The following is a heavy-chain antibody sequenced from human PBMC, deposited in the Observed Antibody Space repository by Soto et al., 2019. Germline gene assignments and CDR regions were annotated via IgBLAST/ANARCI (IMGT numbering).Heavy chain of an antibody. Sequence: GESLKISCKGSGYSFTRNWVGWVRQMPGKGLEWVGIIYPADSDTRYSPSFQGQVTISADKSISTAYLQWSSLKASDTAIYYCARLAAAGTPSYYYGMDVWGQGTTVTVSS. CDR3: ARLAAAGTPSYYYGMDV. V-gene: IGHV5-51*01. CDR2: IYPADSDT. CDR1: GYSFTRNW. D-gene: IGHD6-13*01. J-gene: IGHJ6*02.